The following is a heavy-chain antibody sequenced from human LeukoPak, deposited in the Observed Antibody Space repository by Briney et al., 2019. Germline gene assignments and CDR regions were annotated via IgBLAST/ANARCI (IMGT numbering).Heavy chain of an antibody. V-gene: IGHV3-30*18. CDR3: AKDLMKTGYCSGASCYGRTD. Sequence: GRSLRLSCAASGFTFSNFAIHWVRQAPGKGLEWVAVILYDGRNKYYGDSVEGRFTISRDNSKNTVHLEMNSLRAEDTAVYYCAKDLMKTGYCSGASCYGRTDWGQGTLVTVSS. CDR2: ILYDGRNK. D-gene: IGHD2-15*01. J-gene: IGHJ4*02. CDR1: GFTFSNFA.